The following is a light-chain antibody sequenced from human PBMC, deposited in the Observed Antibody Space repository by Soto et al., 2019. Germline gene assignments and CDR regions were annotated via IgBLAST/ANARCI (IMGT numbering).Light chain of an antibody. CDR1: QSVSSN. CDR3: QQYNNWPRT. J-gene: IGKJ1*01. V-gene: IGKV3-15*01. CDR2: GAS. Sequence: EIVMTQSPATLSVSPGERATLSCRASQSVSSNLAWYQQKHGQAPRLLIYGASTRATGIPARFSGSGSGTDFTLTISSLQSEDFAIYCCQQYNNWPRTFGQGTKVDIK.